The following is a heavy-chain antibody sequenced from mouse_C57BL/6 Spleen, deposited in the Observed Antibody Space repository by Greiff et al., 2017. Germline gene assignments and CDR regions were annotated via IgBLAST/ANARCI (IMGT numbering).Heavy chain of an antibody. J-gene: IGHJ3*01. V-gene: IGHV14-3*01. CDR2: IDPANGNT. CDR3: APHYGSTSQGFAY. D-gene: IGHD1-1*01. Sequence: VQLQQSVAELVRPGASVKLSCTASGFNIKNTYMHWVKQRPEQGLEWIGRIDPANGNTKYATKFQGKATITADTSSNTAYLQLSSLTSEDTAIYYCAPHYGSTSQGFAYWGQGTLVTVSA. CDR1: GFNIKNTY.